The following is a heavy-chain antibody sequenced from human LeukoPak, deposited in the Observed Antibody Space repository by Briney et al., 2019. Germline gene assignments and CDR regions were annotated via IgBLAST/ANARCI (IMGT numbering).Heavy chain of an antibody. CDR3: AREVYCSSTSCPYNWFDS. V-gene: IGHV4-30-2*01. D-gene: IGHD2-2*01. CDR1: GSSISSGGYS. J-gene: IGHJ5*01. CDR2: IYHSGST. Sequence: SETLSLTCAVSGSSISSGGYSWSWIRQPPGKGLEWIGYIYHSGSTYYNPSLKSRVTISVDRSKNQFSLKLSPVTAADTAVYYCAREVYCSSTSCPYNWFDSWGQGTLVTVSS.